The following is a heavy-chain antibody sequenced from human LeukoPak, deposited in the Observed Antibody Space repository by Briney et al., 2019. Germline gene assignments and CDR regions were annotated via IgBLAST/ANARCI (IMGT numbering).Heavy chain of an antibody. Sequence: PGGSLRLSCVAPGFDVNDNFMIWVRQAPGQGLEWISIIYASGGAYHAESVKGRFSAFRDTSKNTIFLQMNNLRAGDTAMYYCVRRHDYWGQGTLVTVSS. CDR2: IYASGGA. CDR1: GFDVNDNF. J-gene: IGHJ4*02. CDR3: VRRHDY. V-gene: IGHV3-53*01.